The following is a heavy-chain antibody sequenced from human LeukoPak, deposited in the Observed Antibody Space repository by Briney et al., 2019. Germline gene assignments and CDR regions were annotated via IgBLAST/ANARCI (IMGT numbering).Heavy chain of an antibody. CDR1: GYTFTDYY. CDR3: AREDSSGCIDY. D-gene: IGHD6-19*01. CDR2: VDPEDGEI. J-gene: IGHJ4*02. V-gene: IGHV1-69-2*01. Sequence: GATVKISCKASGYTFTDYYMHWVQQAPGKGLEWMGRVDPEDGEIIYAVQFQGRVTITADTSTDTAYMELSSLRSEDTAVYYCAREDSSGCIDYWGQGTLVTVSS.